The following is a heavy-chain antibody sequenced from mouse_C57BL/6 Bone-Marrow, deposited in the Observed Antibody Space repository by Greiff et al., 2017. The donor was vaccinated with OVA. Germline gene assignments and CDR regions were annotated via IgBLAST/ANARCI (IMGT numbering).Heavy chain of an antibody. CDR3: AREILRS. D-gene: IGHD1-1*01. CDR1: GFTFSSYA. CDR2: ISDGGSYT. Sequence: EVKVEESGGGLVKPGGSLKLSCAASGFTFSSYAMSWVRQTPEKRLEWVATISDGGSYTYYPDNVKGRFTISRDNAKNNLYLQMSHLKSEDTAMYYCAREILRSWGQGTLVTVSA. J-gene: IGHJ3*01. V-gene: IGHV5-4*01.